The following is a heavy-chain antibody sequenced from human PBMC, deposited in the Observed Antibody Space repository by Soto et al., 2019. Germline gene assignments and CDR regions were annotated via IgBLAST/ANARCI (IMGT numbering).Heavy chain of an antibody. D-gene: IGHD6-13*01. J-gene: IGHJ6*02. CDR2: ISYDGSNK. CDR3: AKVGSSWSLDYYYYGMDV. CDR1: GFTFSSYG. V-gene: IGHV3-30*18. Sequence: QVQLVESGGGVVQPGRSLRLSCAASGFTFSSYGMHWVRQAPGKGLEWVAVISYDGSNKYYADSVKGRFTISRDNSKNTLYLQMNSLRAEDTAVYYCAKVGSSWSLDYYYYGMDVWGQGTTVTVSS.